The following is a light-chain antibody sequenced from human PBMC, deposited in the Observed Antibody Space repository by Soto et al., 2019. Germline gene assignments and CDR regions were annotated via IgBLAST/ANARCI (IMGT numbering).Light chain of an antibody. CDR3: QQYDSSLWT. J-gene: IGKJ1*01. Sequence: TVLTQSPGTLSLSPGERATLSCRASQSVSSSYLAWYQQNPGQAPRLLIYGASSRATGIPDRFSGSGSGTDFTLTISRLEPEDFAVYYCQQYDSSLWTFGQGTKVEIK. CDR1: QSVSSSY. V-gene: IGKV3-20*01. CDR2: GAS.